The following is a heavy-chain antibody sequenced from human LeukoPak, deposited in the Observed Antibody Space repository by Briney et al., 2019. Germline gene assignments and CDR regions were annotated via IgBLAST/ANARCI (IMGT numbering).Heavy chain of an antibody. CDR2: IVVGSGNT. V-gene: IGHV1-58*01. Sequence: WASVKVSCKASGFTSTGSTLQWVRQARGQHLEWIAWIVVGSGNTNYAQKFQERLILTRDMATRTVYMELSSLSSEDTAVYYCAAGRDLQIFAALDFWGQGTMVTVSS. D-gene: IGHD3-3*01. CDR3: AAGRDLQIFAALDF. CDR1: GFTSTGST. J-gene: IGHJ3*01.